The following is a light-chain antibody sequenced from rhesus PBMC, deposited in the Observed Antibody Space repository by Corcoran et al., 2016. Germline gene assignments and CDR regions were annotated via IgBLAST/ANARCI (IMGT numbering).Light chain of an antibody. CDR1: QSVGSY. Sequence: EIVMTQSPATLSLSPGETATLSCRASQSVGSYLAWYQQKPGQAPKLLVHSAYFRATGIPDRFSGSGSRTDFTLTISSLEPEDVGVYHCQQYNDLLPTFGQGTKVDIK. CDR3: QQYNDLLPT. CDR2: SAY. J-gene: IGKJ1*01. V-gene: IGKV3-40*03.